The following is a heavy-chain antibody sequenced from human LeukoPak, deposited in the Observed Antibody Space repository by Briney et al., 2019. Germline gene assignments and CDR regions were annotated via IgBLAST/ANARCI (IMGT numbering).Heavy chain of an antibody. V-gene: IGHV3-30*02. CDR2: IRYDGSNK. Sequence: GGSLRLSCAASGFTFSSYGMHWVRQAPGKGLEWVAFIRYDGSNKYYADSVKGRFTISRDNSKNTLYLQMNSLRAEDTAVYYCAKDGSGRFGESPPDYWGQGTLVTVSS. CDR1: GFTFSSYG. CDR3: AKDGSGRFGESPPDY. J-gene: IGHJ4*02. D-gene: IGHD3-10*01.